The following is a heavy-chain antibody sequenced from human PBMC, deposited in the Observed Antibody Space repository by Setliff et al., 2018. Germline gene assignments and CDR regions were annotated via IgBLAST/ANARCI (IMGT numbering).Heavy chain of an antibody. CDR3: ARMSGFLYMDV. CDR2: VYDSGTT. D-gene: IGHD3-3*01. CDR1: GGSISSISYY. V-gene: IGHV4-39*01. J-gene: IGHJ6*03. Sequence: PSETLSLTCTVPGGSISSISYYWGWIRQPPGKGLEWIGTVYDSGTTYYNPSLKSRVTIFVDTSKSQFSLNLNSVTAADTGVYYCARMSGFLYMDVWGKGTPVTVSS.